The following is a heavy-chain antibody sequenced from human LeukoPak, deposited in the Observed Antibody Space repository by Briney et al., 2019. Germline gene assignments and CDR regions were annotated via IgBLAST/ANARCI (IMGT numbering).Heavy chain of an antibody. D-gene: IGHD2-21*01. Sequence: GGSLRLSCAASGFTFTSYSMHWVRQPPGQGLEWVAATSYDGSNRYYADYVKGRFTISRDNSNNTLFPQMNSLRPEDTAVYFCARKSLWFKYYDYWGQGMWVTVSS. CDR1: GFTFTSYS. J-gene: IGHJ4*02. CDR3: ARKSLWFKYYDY. V-gene: IGHV3-30*04. CDR2: TSYDGSNR.